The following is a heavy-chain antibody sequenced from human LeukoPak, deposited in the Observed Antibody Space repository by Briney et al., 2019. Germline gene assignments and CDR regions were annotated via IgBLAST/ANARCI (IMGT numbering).Heavy chain of an antibody. CDR3: ARDIVVVVAATHPDAFDV. D-gene: IGHD2-15*01. CDR1: GYTFTGYY. CDR2: INPNTGGT. V-gene: IGHV1-2*02. J-gene: IGHJ3*01. Sequence: ASVKVSCKASGYTFTGYYMHWVRQAPGQGLEWMGWINPNTGGTNYAQKFQGRVTMTRDTSISTAYMELSRPRSDDTAVYYCARDIVVVVAATHPDAFDVWGQGTMVTVSS.